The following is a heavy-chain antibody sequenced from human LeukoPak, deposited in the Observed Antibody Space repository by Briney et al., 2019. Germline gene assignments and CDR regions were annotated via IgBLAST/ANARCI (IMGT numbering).Heavy chain of an antibody. D-gene: IGHD6-19*01. Sequence: GGSLRLSCAASGFTFSDYYMSWIRQAPGKGLEWVSYISSSGSTIYYADSVKGRFTISRDNAKNSLYLQMNSLRAEDTAVYYCARAPVYSSGWFFSYYFDYWGQGTLVTVSS. CDR1: GFTFSDYY. V-gene: IGHV3-11*01. CDR3: ARAPVYSSGWFFSYYFDY. J-gene: IGHJ4*02. CDR2: ISSSGSTI.